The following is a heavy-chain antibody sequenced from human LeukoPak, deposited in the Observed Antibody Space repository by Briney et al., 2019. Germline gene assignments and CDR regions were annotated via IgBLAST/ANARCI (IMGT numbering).Heavy chain of an antibody. CDR3: AKPRDGYNPHFDY. J-gene: IGHJ4*02. CDR1: GYTFTGYY. D-gene: IGHD5-24*01. V-gene: IGHV1-2*02. Sequence: GASVKVSCKXSGYTFTGYYMHWVRQAPGQGLEWMGWINPNSGGTNYSQKFQGRVTMTRDTSISTAYMELSRLRSDDTAVYYCAKPRDGYNPHFDYWGQGTLVTVSS. CDR2: INPNSGGT.